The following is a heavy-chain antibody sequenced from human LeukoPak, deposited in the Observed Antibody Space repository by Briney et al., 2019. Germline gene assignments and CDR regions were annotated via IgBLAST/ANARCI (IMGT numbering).Heavy chain of an antibody. Sequence: GESLKISCKVSGYSFTSYCIGWVRQMPGKGLEWMGIIYPGDSGPTYSPSFQGQVAISVDKSINTAYLQWSSLQASDTAMYYCGMSGDRVPLQDDVFDVWGQGTMVTVST. D-gene: IGHD1-26*01. V-gene: IGHV5-51*01. CDR3: GMSGDRVPLQDDVFDV. CDR1: GYSFTSYC. J-gene: IGHJ3*01. CDR2: IYPGDSGP.